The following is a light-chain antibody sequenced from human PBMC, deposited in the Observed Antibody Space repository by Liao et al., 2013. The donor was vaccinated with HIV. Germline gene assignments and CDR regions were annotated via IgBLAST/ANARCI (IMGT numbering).Light chain of an antibody. Sequence: SYELTQPPSVSVSPGQTASITCSGDKLDNKYTCWYQQKPGQSPVLVIYQDNKRPSGIPERFSGSNSGNTATLTISGTQAMDEADYYCQAWDSSTVVFGGGTKLTVL. V-gene: IGLV3-1*01. J-gene: IGLJ2*01. CDR1: KLDNKY. CDR3: QAWDSSTVV. CDR2: QDN.